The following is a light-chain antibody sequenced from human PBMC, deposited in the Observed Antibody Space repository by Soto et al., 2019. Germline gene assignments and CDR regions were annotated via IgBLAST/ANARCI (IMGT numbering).Light chain of an antibody. CDR1: QSISSY. CDR2: AAS. CDR3: QQSYSTPF. J-gene: IGKJ2*01. Sequence: DIQMTQSPSSLSASVGDRVTITCRASQSISSYLNWYQQKPGKAPKLLIYAASSLQSGVPSRFSGSGSGTDFTLTISSLQPEDFATYSCQQSYSTPFFGQGTKLEIK. V-gene: IGKV1-39*01.